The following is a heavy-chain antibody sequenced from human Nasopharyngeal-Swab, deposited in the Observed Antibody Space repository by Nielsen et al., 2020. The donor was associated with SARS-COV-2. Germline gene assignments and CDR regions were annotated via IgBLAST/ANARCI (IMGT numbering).Heavy chain of an antibody. CDR2: IIPILGKS. CDR1: GGSFTNYG. D-gene: IGHD5-18*01. J-gene: IGHJ6*03. V-gene: IGHV1-69*04. Sequence: SVKVSCKASGGSFTNYGISWVRQAPGQGLEWIGRIIPILGKSNNARKFQGRVTIIADKSTSTVHMELSSLISGDTAVYYCARAGRGYSYGEIDGFHYMDVWGKGTAVTVSS. CDR3: ARAGRGYSYGEIDGFHYMDV.